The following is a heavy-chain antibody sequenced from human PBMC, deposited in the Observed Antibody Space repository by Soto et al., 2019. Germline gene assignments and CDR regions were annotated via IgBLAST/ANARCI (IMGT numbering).Heavy chain of an antibody. Sequence: QVQLVQSGAEVKKPGSSVKVSCKASGGTFSSYAISWVRQAPGQGLEWMGGIIRIFGTANYAQKFQGRVTITADKATITAYMRLSGLRSEDTGVYYCARARDSSSWYSSGFNYWGQGTLVTVSS. D-gene: IGHD6-13*01. CDR2: IIRIFGTA. CDR1: GGTFSSYA. V-gene: IGHV1-69*06. CDR3: ARARDSSSWYSSGFNY. J-gene: IGHJ4*02.